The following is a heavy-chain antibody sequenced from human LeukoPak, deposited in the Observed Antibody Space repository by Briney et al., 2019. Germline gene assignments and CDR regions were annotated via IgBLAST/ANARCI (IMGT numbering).Heavy chain of an antibody. D-gene: IGHD3-22*01. Sequence: PGGALRLSCAASGFTFSSYVMSWGRQAPGRGLEWVSAISGSSGDTYYADSVKGRFTISRDKAKNSLYMQMNSLRAEDTAVYYCARGSYDSSGYYDAFDIWGQGTMVTVSS. V-gene: IGHV3-23*01. CDR2: ISGSSGDT. CDR3: ARGSYDSSGYYDAFDI. J-gene: IGHJ3*02. CDR1: GFTFSSYV.